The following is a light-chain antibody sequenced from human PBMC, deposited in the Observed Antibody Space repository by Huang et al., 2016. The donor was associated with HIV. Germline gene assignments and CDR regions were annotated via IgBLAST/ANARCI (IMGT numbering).Light chain of an antibody. CDR2: GAS. Sequence: ERVMTQSPATLSVSPGERASLSCRASQSVSSNLAWYQQKPGQAPRRLIYGASTRATGVPARFSGSGSGTEFTLTISSLQSEDFAVYYCQQYDNWPYSFGQGTKLEIK. CDR3: QQYDNWPYS. V-gene: IGKV3-15*01. J-gene: IGKJ2*03. CDR1: QSVSSN.